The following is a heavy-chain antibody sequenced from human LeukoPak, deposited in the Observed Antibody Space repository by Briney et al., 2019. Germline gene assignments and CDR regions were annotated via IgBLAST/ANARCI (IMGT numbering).Heavy chain of an antibody. Sequence: ASVNVSCTASGYTFTSYYMHWVRQAPGQGLEWMGIINPSGGSTSYAQKFQGRVTMTRDTSTSTVYMELSSLRSEDTAVYYCARGGVRRITMIVVVIDLSIDYWGQGTLVIVSS. J-gene: IGHJ4*02. CDR1: GYTFTSYY. CDR2: INPSGGST. CDR3: ARGGVRRITMIVVVIDLSIDY. V-gene: IGHV1-46*01. D-gene: IGHD3-22*01.